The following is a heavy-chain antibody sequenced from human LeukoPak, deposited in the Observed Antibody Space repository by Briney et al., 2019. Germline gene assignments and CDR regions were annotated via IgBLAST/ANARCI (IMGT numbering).Heavy chain of an antibody. D-gene: IGHD3-22*01. V-gene: IGHV3-23*01. CDR3: AKPQWAYDSSGVGNAFDI. Sequence: PGGSLRLSCAASGFTFSSYAMSWVRQAPGKGLEWVSAISGSGGSTYYADSVKGRFTISRDNSKNTLYLQMNSLRAEDTAVYYCAKPQWAYDSSGVGNAFDIWGQGTMVTVSS. J-gene: IGHJ3*02. CDR2: ISGSGGST. CDR1: GFTFSSYA.